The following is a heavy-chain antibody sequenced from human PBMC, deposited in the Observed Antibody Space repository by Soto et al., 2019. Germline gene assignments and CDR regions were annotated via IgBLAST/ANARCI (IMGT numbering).Heavy chain of an antibody. CDR2: VSGSGDST. D-gene: IGHD2-21*01. CDR1: GFTFSTYA. J-gene: IGHJ6*02. CDR3: ARNSHYYYNAMDV. V-gene: IGHV3-23*01. Sequence: EVQLLESGGGLGQPGGSLRLSCAASGFTFSTYAMTWVRQAPGKGLEWVSGVSGSGDSTNYADSVKGRFTISRDNSNNTLYLQMNSLRAEDTAKYYCARNSHYYYNAMDVWGQGTPVTVSS.